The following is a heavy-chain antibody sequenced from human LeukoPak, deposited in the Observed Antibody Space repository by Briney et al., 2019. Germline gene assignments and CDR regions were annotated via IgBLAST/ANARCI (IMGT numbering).Heavy chain of an antibody. Sequence: PGRSLRLSCAASGFTFSNYGMHWVRQAPGKGLEWVAVISYDGSNQYYADSVKGRFTISRDNSKNTLYLQMNSLRAEDTAVYYCAKAFGFGELNFDYWGQGTLVTVSS. J-gene: IGHJ4*02. CDR2: ISYDGSNQ. D-gene: IGHD3-10*01. CDR3: AKAFGFGELNFDY. CDR1: GFTFSNYG. V-gene: IGHV3-30*18.